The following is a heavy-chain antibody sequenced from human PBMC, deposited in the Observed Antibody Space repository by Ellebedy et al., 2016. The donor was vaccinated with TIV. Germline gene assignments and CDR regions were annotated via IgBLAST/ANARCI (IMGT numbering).Heavy chain of an antibody. CDR1: GFTFSIYG. J-gene: IGHJ4*02. CDR3: AKEPRPGVSGTRGGFDY. Sequence: GGSLRLXXAASGFTFSIYGVHWVRQAPGKGLEWVAFISHDGSDKYYADSVKGRFTISRDNSKNTLYLQMNSLRVEDTAVYYCAKEPRPGVSGTRGGFDYWGQGTLVTVSS. CDR2: ISHDGSDK. D-gene: IGHD3-3*01. V-gene: IGHV3-30*18.